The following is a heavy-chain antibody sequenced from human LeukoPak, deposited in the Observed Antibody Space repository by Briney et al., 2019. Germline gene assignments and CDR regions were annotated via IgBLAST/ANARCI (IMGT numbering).Heavy chain of an antibody. CDR1: GGSISSSSYY. Sequence: PSETLSLTCTVSGGSISSSSYYWGWIRQPPGKGLEWIGSIYYSGSTYYNPSLKSRVTISVDTSKNQFSLKLSPVTAADTAVYYCARLSVLRYFDWLSRYFDYWGQGTLVTVSS. V-gene: IGHV4-39*01. CDR3: ARLSVLRYFDWLSRYFDY. J-gene: IGHJ4*02. CDR2: IYYSGST. D-gene: IGHD3-9*01.